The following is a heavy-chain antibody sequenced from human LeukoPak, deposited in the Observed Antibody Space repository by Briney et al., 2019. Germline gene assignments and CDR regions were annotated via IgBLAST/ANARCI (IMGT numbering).Heavy chain of an antibody. D-gene: IGHD3-22*01. CDR1: GFTFSDYY. CDR2: ISSSGSTI. V-gene: IGHV3-11*01. Sequence: PGGSLRLSCAASGFTFSDYYMSWLRQAPGKGLEWVSYISSSGSTIYYADSVKGRFTISRDNAKDSLYLQMNSLRAEDTAVYYCASAYYYDSSGYSAFDIWGQGTMATVSS. J-gene: IGHJ3*02. CDR3: ASAYYYDSSGYSAFDI.